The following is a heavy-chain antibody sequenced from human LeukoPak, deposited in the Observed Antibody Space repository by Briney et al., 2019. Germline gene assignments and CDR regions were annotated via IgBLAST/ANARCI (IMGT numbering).Heavy chain of an antibody. CDR2: IYWDNDK. D-gene: IGHD3-16*01. V-gene: IGHV2-5*02. CDR1: GFSLITSGVG. CDR3: AHIMITYGGVLRDDAFDV. Sequence: SGPTLVNPTQTLTLTCTFSGFSLITSGVGVGWIRQSPGKALEWVAIIYWDNDKRYSPYLRNRLTIAKDTSNNQVVLVMTNMDPVDTATYFCAHIMITYGGVLRDDAFDVWGPGTVVTVST. J-gene: IGHJ3*01.